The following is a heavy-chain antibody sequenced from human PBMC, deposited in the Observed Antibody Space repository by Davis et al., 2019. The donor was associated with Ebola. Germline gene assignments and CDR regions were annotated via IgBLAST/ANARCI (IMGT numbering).Heavy chain of an antibody. CDR1: GFSVSDNY. Sequence: GESLKISCEASGFSVSDNYMNWVRQAPGKGLEWVSVIYNVYTMYYADSVKGRFTIPRDSSMNTVYLQMSSLRAEDTAVYYCARAEDDYGEYPDALDIWGQGTVVTVSS. D-gene: IGHD4-17*01. CDR2: IYNVYTM. V-gene: IGHV3-53*01. CDR3: ARAEDDYGEYPDALDI. J-gene: IGHJ3*02.